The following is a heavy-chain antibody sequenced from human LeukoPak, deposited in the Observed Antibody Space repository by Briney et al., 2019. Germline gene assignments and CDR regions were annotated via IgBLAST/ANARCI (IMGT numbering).Heavy chain of an antibody. J-gene: IGHJ4*03. Sequence: PSETLSLTCAVYGGSFSRYYWSWIRQSPGKGLEWIAEIDHRGDTNYNPSVKSRVTISVDTSKNQFSLKVRSLSAADTAVYYCARGATISETGYFDFWGQGTPVTVSS. CDR2: IDHRGDT. D-gene: IGHD5-24*01. V-gene: IGHV4-34*01. CDR3: ARGATISETGYFDF. CDR1: GGSFSRYY.